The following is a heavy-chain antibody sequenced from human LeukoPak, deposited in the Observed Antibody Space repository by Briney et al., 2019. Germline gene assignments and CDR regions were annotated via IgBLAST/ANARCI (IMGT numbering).Heavy chain of an antibody. D-gene: IGHD1-1*01. Sequence: GGSLRLSCAASGFTFSSYGMHWVRQAPGKGLEWVANIKQDGSEKYYVDSVKGRFTISRDNAKNSLYLQMNSLRAEDTAVYYCARERAVGIADFDYWGQGTLVTVSS. J-gene: IGHJ4*02. V-gene: IGHV3-7*01. CDR1: GFTFSSYG. CDR3: ARERAVGIADFDY. CDR2: IKQDGSEK.